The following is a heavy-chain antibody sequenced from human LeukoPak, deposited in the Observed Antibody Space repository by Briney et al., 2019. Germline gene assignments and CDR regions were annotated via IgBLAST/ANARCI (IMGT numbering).Heavy chain of an antibody. CDR2: TYYSGST. CDR1: GGSISSGDYY. J-gene: IGHJ5*02. CDR3: ARPYYYDSRIDP. Sequence: SETLTLTCTVSGGSISSGDYYWSWIRQPPGKGLEWIGYTYYSGSTYYNPSLKSRATISVDTSKNQFSLKLTSVTAADTAVYYCARPYYYDSRIDPWGQGTLVTVSS. V-gene: IGHV4-30-4*01. D-gene: IGHD3-22*01.